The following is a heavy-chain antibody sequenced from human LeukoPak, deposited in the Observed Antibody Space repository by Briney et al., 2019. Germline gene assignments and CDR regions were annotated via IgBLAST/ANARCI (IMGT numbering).Heavy chain of an antibody. CDR2: ISAYNGNT. V-gene: IGHV1-18*01. Sequence: ASVKVSCKASGYTFTSYGISWVRQAPGQGLEWMGWISAYNGNTDYAQKLQGRVTMTTDTSTSTAYMELRSLRSDDTAVYYCARAPYYYDSSGYYAMYYYYYYMDVWGKGTTVTVSS. D-gene: IGHD3-22*01. J-gene: IGHJ6*03. CDR1: GYTFTSYG. CDR3: ARAPYYYDSSGYYAMYYYYYYMDV.